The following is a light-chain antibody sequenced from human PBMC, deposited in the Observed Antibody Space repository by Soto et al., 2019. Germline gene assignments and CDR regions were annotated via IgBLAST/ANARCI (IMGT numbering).Light chain of an antibody. CDR1: QSLSGSY. CDR3: QQYNNWPFT. V-gene: IGKV3-20*01. J-gene: IGKJ3*01. Sequence: IVLTQSPGTLSLSPGEGATLSCRASQSLSGSYLAWYQQRPGQAPRLVIYGASRRATGIPVRFSGSGSGTDFTLSISRLEPEDFAVYYCQQYNNWPFTFGPGTKVDIK. CDR2: GAS.